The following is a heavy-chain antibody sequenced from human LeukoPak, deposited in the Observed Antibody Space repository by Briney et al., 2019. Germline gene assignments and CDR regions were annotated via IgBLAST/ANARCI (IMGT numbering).Heavy chain of an antibody. D-gene: IGHD4-17*01. CDR2: IYYSGST. J-gene: IGHJ4*02. V-gene: IGHV4-59*06. CDR1: GGSISSYY. Sequence: SETLSLTCTVSGGSISSYYWSWIRQPPGKGLEWIGYIYYSGSTYYNPSLKSRVTISVDTSKNQFSLKLSSVTAADTAVYYCARGDTVAKYGFDYWGQGTLVTVSS. CDR3: ARGDTVAKYGFDY.